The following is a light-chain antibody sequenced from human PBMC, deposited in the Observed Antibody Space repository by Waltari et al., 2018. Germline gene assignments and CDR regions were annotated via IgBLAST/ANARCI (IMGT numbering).Light chain of an antibody. Sequence: EIVLTQSPGTLSLSPGERATLSCRARPSCRSGYFAWYQQKPGQAPKLLIYAASSRAAGVPDRFSGSGSGTDFTLTVSRLEPEDFAVYYCHQYGSAPPYTFGQGTRLEIK. CDR3: HQYGSAPPYT. CDR2: AAS. CDR1: PSCRSGY. V-gene: IGKV3-20*01. J-gene: IGKJ2*01.